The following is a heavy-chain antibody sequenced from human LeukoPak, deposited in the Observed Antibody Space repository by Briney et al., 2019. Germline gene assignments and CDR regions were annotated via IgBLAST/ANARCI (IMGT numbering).Heavy chain of an antibody. CDR2: ITGSGGST. Sequence: GGSLRLSCAASGFTFSSCAMNWVRQAPGKGLEWVSAITGSGGSTYYADSVKGRFTISRDNSKNTLYLQMNSLRAEDTAVYYYAKAQVGAILHAFDIWGQGTMVTVSS. D-gene: IGHD1-26*01. J-gene: IGHJ3*02. CDR3: AKAQVGAILHAFDI. V-gene: IGHV3-23*01. CDR1: GFTFSSCA.